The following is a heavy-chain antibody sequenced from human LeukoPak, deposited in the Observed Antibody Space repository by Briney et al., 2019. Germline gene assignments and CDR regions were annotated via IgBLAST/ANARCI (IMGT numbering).Heavy chain of an antibody. V-gene: IGHV3-23*01. D-gene: IGHD6-19*01. Sequence: PGGSLRLSCAASGVTFSSYAMSWVRQAPGKGLEWVSAISGSGGSTYYADSVKGRFTISRDNSKNTLYLQMNSLRAEDTAVYYCAKDKEGIAVAGTPIDYWGQGTLVTVSS. CDR3: AKDKEGIAVAGTPIDY. CDR1: GVTFSSYA. CDR2: ISGSGGST. J-gene: IGHJ4*02.